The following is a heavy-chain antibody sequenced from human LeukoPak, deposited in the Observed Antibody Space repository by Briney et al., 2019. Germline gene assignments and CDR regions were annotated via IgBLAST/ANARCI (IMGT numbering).Heavy chain of an antibody. V-gene: IGHV1-2*02. CDR2: INPNNGGT. D-gene: IGHD6-19*01. CDR3: AREIRKGQWPVFALNY. Sequence: ASVKDSCKASGYTFTGHYMHWLRQAPEQGLEWMGWINPNNGGTNYAQKFQGRVTVTRDTSISTAYMELSRLRSDDTAVYYCAREIRKGQWPVFALNYWGQGT. CDR1: GYTFTGHY. J-gene: IGHJ4*02.